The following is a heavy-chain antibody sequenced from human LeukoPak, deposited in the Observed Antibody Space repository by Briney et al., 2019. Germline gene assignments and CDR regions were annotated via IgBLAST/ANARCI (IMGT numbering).Heavy chain of an antibody. V-gene: IGHV4-28*01. CDR1: VYSITSSSW. Sequence: SETLSLTCAVSVYSITSSSWWGWIRQPSGKVLEWIGYIYHSGTTYYNPSLQSRVTMSVDTSKNQFSLKLSSVTAVDTAVYYCARKENVYYYFDYWGQGTLVTVSS. J-gene: IGHJ4*02. D-gene: IGHD3-10*01. CDR3: ARKENVYYYFDY. CDR2: IYHSGTT.